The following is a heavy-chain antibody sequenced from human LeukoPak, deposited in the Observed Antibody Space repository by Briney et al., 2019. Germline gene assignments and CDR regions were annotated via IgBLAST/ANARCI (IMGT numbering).Heavy chain of an antibody. CDR3: ARDAGDGYLRGYYFDY. V-gene: IGHV1-69*13. D-gene: IGHD5-24*01. CDR1: GGTFSSYA. CDR2: IIPIFGTA. J-gene: IGHJ4*02. Sequence: GASVKVSCTASGGTFSSYAISWVRQAPGQGLDWMGGIIPIFGTANYAQKFQGRVTITADESTSTAYMELSSLRSEDTAVYYCARDAGDGYLRGYYFDYWGQGTLVTVSS.